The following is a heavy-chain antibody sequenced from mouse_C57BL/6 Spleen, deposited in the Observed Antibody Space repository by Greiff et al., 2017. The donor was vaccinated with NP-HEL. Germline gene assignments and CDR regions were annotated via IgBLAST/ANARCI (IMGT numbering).Heavy chain of an antibody. Sequence: EVQLQQSGPVLVKPGASVKMSCKASGYTFTDYYMNWVKQSHGKSLEWIGVINPYNGGTSYNQKFKGKATLTVDKSSSTAYMELNSLTSEDSAVYYCARREGRGAWFAYWGQGTLVTVSA. D-gene: IGHD3-3*01. J-gene: IGHJ3*01. CDR1: GYTFTDYY. CDR3: ARREGRGAWFAY. V-gene: IGHV1-19*01. CDR2: INPYNGGT.